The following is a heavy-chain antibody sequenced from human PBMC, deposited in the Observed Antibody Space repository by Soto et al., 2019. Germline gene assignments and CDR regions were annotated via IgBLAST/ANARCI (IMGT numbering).Heavy chain of an antibody. CDR1: GFTFSMFS. Sequence: GGSLRLSCSASGFTFSMFSMHWGRQAPGKGLEYVSGISSNGASTYYADSVKGRFTISRDNSKNTLYLQMSSLRAVDTAVYYCVHPRSTVQIPPTWGQGTLVTVSS. J-gene: IGHJ5*02. CDR3: VHPRSTVQIPPT. D-gene: IGHD4-17*01. CDR2: ISSNGAST. V-gene: IGHV3-64D*06.